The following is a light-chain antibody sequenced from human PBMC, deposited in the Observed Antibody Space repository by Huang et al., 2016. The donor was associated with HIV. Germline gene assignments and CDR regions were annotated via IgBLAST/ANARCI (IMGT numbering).Light chain of an antibody. Sequence: EIVLTQSPVTLSLSPGDRATLSCRASQRIGTYLAWYQQKSGQAPRLLIYDVSNRAAGVPARFSASGSETDVTLTIASLDPDDFAIYHCQQRSKWPLTFGGGTKVEMK. CDR3: QQRSKWPLT. CDR1: QRIGTY. J-gene: IGKJ4*01. V-gene: IGKV3-11*01. CDR2: DVS.